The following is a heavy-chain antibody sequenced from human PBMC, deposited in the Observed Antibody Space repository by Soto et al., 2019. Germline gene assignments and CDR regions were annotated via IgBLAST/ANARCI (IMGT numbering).Heavy chain of an antibody. Sequence: GGSLRLSCAASGFTFSSYAMSWVRQAPGKGLEWVSAISGSGGSTYYADSVKGRFTISRDNSKNTLYLQMNSLRAEDTAVYYCAKDDRQQQLVLLEGAFDIWGQGTMVTVSS. V-gene: IGHV3-23*01. D-gene: IGHD6-13*01. CDR3: AKDDRQQQLVLLEGAFDI. J-gene: IGHJ3*02. CDR1: GFTFSSYA. CDR2: ISGSGGST.